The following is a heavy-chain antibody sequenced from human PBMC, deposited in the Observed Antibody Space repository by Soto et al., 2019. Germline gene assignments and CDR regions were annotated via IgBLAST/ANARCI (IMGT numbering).Heavy chain of an antibody. J-gene: IGHJ6*03. V-gene: IGHV3-21*01. Sequence: PGGSLRLSCAASGFTFSSYSMNWVRQAPGKGLEWVSSISSSSSYIYYADSVKGRFTISRDNAKNSLYLQMNSLRAEDTAVYYCARGRYNWNYEVWYYYYYMDVWGKGTTVTVSS. D-gene: IGHD1-7*01. CDR1: GFTFSSYS. CDR3: ARGRYNWNYEVWYYYYYMDV. CDR2: ISSSSSYI.